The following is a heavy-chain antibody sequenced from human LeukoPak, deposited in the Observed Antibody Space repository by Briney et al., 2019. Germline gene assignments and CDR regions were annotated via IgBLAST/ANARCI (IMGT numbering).Heavy chain of an antibody. D-gene: IGHD2-2*01. CDR2: IYTSGST. J-gene: IGHJ4*02. Sequence: SETLSLTCTVSGGSISSGSYYWSWIRQPAGKGLEWIGRIYTSGSTYYNPSLKSRVTISLDTSKKQFSLKLSSVTAADTAVYFCARDSVNCSTTSCSDYLDYWGQGTLVTVSS. CDR3: ARDSVNCSTTSCSDYLDY. V-gene: IGHV4-61*02. CDR1: GGSISSGSYY.